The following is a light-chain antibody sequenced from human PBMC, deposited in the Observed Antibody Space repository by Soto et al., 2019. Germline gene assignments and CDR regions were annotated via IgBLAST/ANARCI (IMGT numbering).Light chain of an antibody. CDR3: QFYGDPPKT. J-gene: IGKJ1*01. CDR1: QSVSSNF. Sequence: EIVLTQSPGTLSLSPGERGTLSCSASQSVSSNFLAWYQQKPGQAPRLLIFDASTRATGIPDRFTGRGSGTDFTLTISRLEPEDFAVYYCQFYGDPPKTFGQGTKVDI. V-gene: IGKV3-20*01. CDR2: DAS.